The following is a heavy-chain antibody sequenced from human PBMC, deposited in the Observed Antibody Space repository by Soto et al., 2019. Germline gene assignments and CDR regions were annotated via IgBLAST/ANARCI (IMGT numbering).Heavy chain of an antibody. D-gene: IGHD3-10*01. Sequence: EVQLLESGGDLVQPGGSLRLSCVASGITFGNRAMSWVRQAPGEGLEWVSAITDTGGDAKYADSVRGRFAISRDNSKNTLYLQMSSLRAEDSAVYYCARGSKDSYQGSRIFDFWGRGTLVTVSS. CDR2: ITDTGGDA. CDR3: ARGSKDSYQGSRIFDF. J-gene: IGHJ4*02. CDR1: GITFGNRA. V-gene: IGHV3-23*01.